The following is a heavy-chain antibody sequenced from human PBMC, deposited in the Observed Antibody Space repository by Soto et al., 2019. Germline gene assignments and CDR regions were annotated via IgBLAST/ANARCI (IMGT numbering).Heavy chain of an antibody. CDR1: GYTFTSYG. Sequence: ASVKVSCKASGYTFTSYGISWVRQAPGQGLEWMGWISAYNGNTNYAQKLQGRVTMTTDTSTSTAYMELRSLRSDDTAVYYCAREGYYDFWSGYYPRRYYFDYWGQGTLVTVS. CDR2: ISAYNGNT. D-gene: IGHD3-3*01. CDR3: AREGYYDFWSGYYPRRYYFDY. J-gene: IGHJ4*02. V-gene: IGHV1-18*01.